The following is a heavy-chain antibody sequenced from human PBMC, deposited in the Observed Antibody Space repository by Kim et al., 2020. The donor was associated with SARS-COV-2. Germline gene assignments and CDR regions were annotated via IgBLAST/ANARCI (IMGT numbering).Heavy chain of an antibody. J-gene: IGHJ4*02. Sequence: GGSLRLSCAASGFHFKDFAMAWFRQSPDKGLEWVASISSFGDGTEYGDSVKGRFTVSRDNVKSTLYLDMNSVTEDDAALYHCAKDMMSPIFGAFDSWGQGTLVAVSS. V-gene: IGHV3-23*01. CDR3: AKDMMSPIFGAFDS. D-gene: IGHD2-21*01. CDR2: ISSFGDGT. CDR1: GFHFKDFA.